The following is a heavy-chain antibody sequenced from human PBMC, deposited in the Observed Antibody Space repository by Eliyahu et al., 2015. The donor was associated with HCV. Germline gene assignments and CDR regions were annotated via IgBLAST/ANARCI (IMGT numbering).Heavy chain of an antibody. CDR1: GFTFSSYA. Sequence: DVQLLESGGGLVQPGGSLGLSWAAPGFTFSSYAMSWVRQAPGKGLEWVSGISGSGGSTYYADSVKGRFTISRDNSKNTLYLQMNSLRAEDTAVYHCAKEVELDYWGQGTLVTVSS. V-gene: IGHV3-23*01. CDR2: ISGSGGST. CDR3: AKEVELDY. J-gene: IGHJ4*02.